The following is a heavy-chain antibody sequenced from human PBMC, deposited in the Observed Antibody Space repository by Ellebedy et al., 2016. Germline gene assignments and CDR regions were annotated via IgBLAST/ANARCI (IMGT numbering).Heavy chain of an antibody. CDR1: GGTFSSYA. CDR2: IIPIFGTA. D-gene: IGHD3-9*01. V-gene: IGHV1-69*13. Sequence: SVKVSCXASGGTFSSYAISWVRQAPGQGLEWMGGIIPIFGTANYAQKFQGRVTITADESTSTAYMELSSLRSEDTAVYYCARWNHDRLRYFDWLCQRTGCDAFDIWGQGTMVTVSS. J-gene: IGHJ3*02. CDR3: ARWNHDRLRYFDWLCQRTGCDAFDI.